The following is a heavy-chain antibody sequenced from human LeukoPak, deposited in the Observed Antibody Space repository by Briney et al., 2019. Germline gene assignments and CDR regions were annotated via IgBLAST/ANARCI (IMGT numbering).Heavy chain of an antibody. CDR1: GGSISSYY. CDR2: IYTMGST. Sequence: SETLSLTCTVSGGSISSYYWSWIRQPAGKGLEWIGRIYTMGSTNYNPSLKSRVTMSVDTSKNQFSLKLSSATAADTAVYYCASEVDRMAFDYWGQGTLVTVSS. J-gene: IGHJ4*02. CDR3: ASEVDRMAFDY. V-gene: IGHV4-4*07. D-gene: IGHD1-26*01.